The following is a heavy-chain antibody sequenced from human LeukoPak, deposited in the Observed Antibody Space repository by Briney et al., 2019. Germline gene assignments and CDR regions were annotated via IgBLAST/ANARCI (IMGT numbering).Heavy chain of an antibody. CDR3: ARGQLWLLSPHFDY. J-gene: IGHJ4*02. CDR2: ISAYNGNT. V-gene: IGHV1-18*04. Sequence: GASVKVSCKASGYTFTSYGISRVRQAPGQGLEWMGWISAYNGNTNYAQKLQGRVTMTTDTSTSTAYMELRSLRSDDTAVYYCARGQLWLLSPHFDYWGQGTLVTVSS. CDR1: GYTFTSYG. D-gene: IGHD5-18*01.